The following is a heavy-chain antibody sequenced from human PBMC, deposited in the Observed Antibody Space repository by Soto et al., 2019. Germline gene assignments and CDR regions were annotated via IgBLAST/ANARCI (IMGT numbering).Heavy chain of an antibody. D-gene: IGHD6-6*01. J-gene: IGHJ4*02. Sequence: SETLSLTCTVSGGSVSSYYWSWIRQSPGKGLEWIGYIYYSGSTNYNPSLKSRVTISVDTSKNQFSLKLSSVTAADTAVYYCARWGEQLVIDYWGQGTLVTVSS. CDR3: ARWGEQLVIDY. V-gene: IGHV4-59*02. CDR1: GGSVSSYY. CDR2: IYYSGST.